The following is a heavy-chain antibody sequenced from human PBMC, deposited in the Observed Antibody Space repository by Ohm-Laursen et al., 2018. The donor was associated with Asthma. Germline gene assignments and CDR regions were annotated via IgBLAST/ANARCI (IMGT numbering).Heavy chain of an antibody. D-gene: IGHD6-13*01. V-gene: IGHV3-74*01. CDR2: INSDGSCT. CDR3: AVRTASAGFDV. Sequence: ALRLCFADSVFTFSSNGRYWVRAAAGQRMVWASRINSDGSCTSNANSVKGRFTISNDNAKNSLYLQMNSLTAQDTAVYYFAVRTASAGFDVWGQGTTVTVSS. J-gene: IGHJ6*02. CDR1: VFTFSSNG.